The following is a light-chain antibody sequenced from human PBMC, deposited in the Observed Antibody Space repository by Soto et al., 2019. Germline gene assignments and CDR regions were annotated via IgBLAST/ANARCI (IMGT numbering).Light chain of an antibody. J-gene: IGKJ5*01. CDR2: DAS. V-gene: IGKV1-5*01. CDR3: QHYSSYSRP. Sequence: DIQMTQSPSTLSASVGDRVTITCRASQSISTLLAWYQQKPGKAPKLLIYDASALQSGVPSRFSGSGSGTEFTLTISSLQPADFATYYCQHYSSYSRPFGQGTRLEIK. CDR1: QSISTL.